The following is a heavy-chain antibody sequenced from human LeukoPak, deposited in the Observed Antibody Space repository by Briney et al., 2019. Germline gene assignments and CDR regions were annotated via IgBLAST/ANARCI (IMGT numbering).Heavy chain of an antibody. CDR2: IYYSGST. D-gene: IGHD3-22*01. J-gene: IGHJ4*02. CDR3: ARLNSSGDLDY. V-gene: IGHV4-59*01. CDR1: GGSIGSYY. Sequence: SETLSLTCTVSGGSIGSYYWSWIRQPPGKGLEWIGYIYYSGSTNYNPSLKSRVTISVDTSKNQFSLKLSSVTAADTAVYYCARLNSSGDLDYWGQGTLVTVSS.